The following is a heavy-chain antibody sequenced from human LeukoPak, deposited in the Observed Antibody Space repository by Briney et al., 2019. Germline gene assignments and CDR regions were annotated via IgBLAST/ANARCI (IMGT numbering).Heavy chain of an antibody. Sequence: ASVKVSCKASGYTFAGYYMHWVRQAPGQGLEWMGWINPNSSGTNYAQKFQGRVTMTRDTSISTAYMELSRLRSDDTAVYYCARAHVDIVATIKFDSWGQGTLVTVSS. V-gene: IGHV1-2*02. CDR2: INPNSSGT. CDR1: GYTFAGYY. D-gene: IGHD5-12*01. J-gene: IGHJ4*02. CDR3: ARAHVDIVATIKFDS.